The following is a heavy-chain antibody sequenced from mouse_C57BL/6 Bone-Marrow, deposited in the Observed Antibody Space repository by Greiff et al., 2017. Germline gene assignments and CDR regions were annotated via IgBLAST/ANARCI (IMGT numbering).Heavy chain of an antibody. D-gene: IGHD2-5*01. J-gene: IGHJ3*01. CDR3: ATMDSNYTWFAY. CDR1: GYTFTDYN. CDR2: INPNNGGT. V-gene: IGHV1-18*01. Sequence: VQLKQSGPELVKPGASVKIPCKASGYTFTDYNMDWVKQSHGKSLEWIGDINPNNGGTIYNQKFKGKATLTVDKSSSTAYMELRSLTSEDTAVYYCATMDSNYTWFAYWGQGTLVTVSA.